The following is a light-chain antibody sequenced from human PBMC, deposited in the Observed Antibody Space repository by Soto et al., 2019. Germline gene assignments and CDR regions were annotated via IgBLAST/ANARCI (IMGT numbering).Light chain of an antibody. CDR3: HQYYSYPYA. Sequence: AIRMTQSPSSLSASTGDRGTITCRASQGISSYLAWYQQKPGKAPKLLIYAASTLQSGVTSRFSGSGSGTDFALAISCLQGEDFATYYCHQYYSYPYAFGQGTKLEIK. CDR2: AAS. CDR1: QGISSY. V-gene: IGKV1-8*01. J-gene: IGKJ2*01.